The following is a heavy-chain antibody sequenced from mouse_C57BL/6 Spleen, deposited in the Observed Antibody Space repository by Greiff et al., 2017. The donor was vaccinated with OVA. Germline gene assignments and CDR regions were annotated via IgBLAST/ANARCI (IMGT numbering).Heavy chain of an antibody. CDR1: GYTFTDYN. J-gene: IGHJ2*01. CDR2: INPNNGGT. D-gene: IGHD2-2*01. CDR3: ARGGWLRRGDYFDD. Sequence: VQLQQSGPELVKPGASVKMSCKASGYTFTDYNMPWVKQSPGKSLEWIGYINPNNGGTSYNQKFKGKATLTVNQSSSTAYMELRSLTSEESAVYYCARGGWLRRGDYFDDWGQGTTLTVSS. V-gene: IGHV1-22*01.